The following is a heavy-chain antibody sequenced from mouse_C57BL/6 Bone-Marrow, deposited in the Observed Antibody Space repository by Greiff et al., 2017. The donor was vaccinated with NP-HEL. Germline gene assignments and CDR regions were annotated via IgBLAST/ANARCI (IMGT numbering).Heavy chain of an antibody. Sequence: VQLQQSGAELVMPGASVKLSCKASGYTFTSYWMHWVKQRPGQGLEWIGEIDPSDSYTNYNQKFKGKSTLTVDKSSSTAYMQLSSLTSEDSAVYYCARRGVPYAMDYWGQGTSVTVSS. CDR3: ARRGVPYAMDY. D-gene: IGHD2-14*01. V-gene: IGHV1-69*01. CDR2: IDPSDSYT. J-gene: IGHJ4*01. CDR1: GYTFTSYW.